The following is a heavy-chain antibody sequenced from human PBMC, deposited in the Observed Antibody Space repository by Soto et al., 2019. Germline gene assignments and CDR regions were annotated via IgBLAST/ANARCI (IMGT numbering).Heavy chain of an antibody. Sequence: QVQLVQSGAEVKKPGASVKVSCKASGYTFTSYGISWVRQAPGQGLEWMGWVSAYNGNTNYAQKLQGRVTMTTDTSTSTAYMELRSLRSYDTAVYYFARDLFPLMELRGTFDPWGQGTLVTVSS. CDR3: ARDLFPLMELRGTFDP. CDR1: GYTFTSYG. J-gene: IGHJ5*02. D-gene: IGHD1-7*01. V-gene: IGHV1-18*01. CDR2: VSAYNGNT.